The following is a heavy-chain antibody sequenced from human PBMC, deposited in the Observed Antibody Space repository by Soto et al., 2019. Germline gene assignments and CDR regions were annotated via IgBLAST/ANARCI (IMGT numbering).Heavy chain of an antibody. CDR1: GGTFSSYA. J-gene: IGHJ5*02. CDR2: IIPIFGTA. Sequence: SVKVSCKASGGTFSSYAISWVRQAPGQGLEWMGGIIPIFGTANYAQKFQGRVTITADESTSTAYMELRSLRSEDTAVYYCARAFNYDILTGYYFWFDPWGQGTLVTVSS. V-gene: IGHV1-69*13. D-gene: IGHD3-9*01. CDR3: ARAFNYDILTGYYFWFDP.